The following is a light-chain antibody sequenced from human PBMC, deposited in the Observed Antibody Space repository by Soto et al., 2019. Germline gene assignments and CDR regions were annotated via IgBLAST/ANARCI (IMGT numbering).Light chain of an antibody. V-gene: IGKV3-20*01. J-gene: IGKJ1*01. CDR3: QQYGSSPET. CDR2: DVS. CDR1: QSVSSAY. Sequence: EIVLTQSPGPLSLSPGERATLSCRAGQSVSSAYLAWYQQKPGQAPRLLIYDVSSRATGIPDRFSGSGSGTDFTLTVSRLEPEDFAVYYCQQYGSSPETFGQGTKVEIK.